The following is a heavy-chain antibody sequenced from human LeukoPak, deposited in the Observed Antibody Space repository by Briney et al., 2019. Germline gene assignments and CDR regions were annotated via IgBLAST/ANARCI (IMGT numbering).Heavy chain of an antibody. Sequence: TLSLTCTVSGGSISNYYWSWIRQPPGKALEWLALIDWDDDKYYSTSLKTRLTISKDTSKNQVVLTMTNMDPVDTATYYCARAYCGGDCYFDYWGQGTLVTVSS. CDR3: ARAYCGGDCYFDY. CDR1: GGSISNYY. CDR2: IDWDDDK. J-gene: IGHJ4*02. D-gene: IGHD2-21*02. V-gene: IGHV2-70*01.